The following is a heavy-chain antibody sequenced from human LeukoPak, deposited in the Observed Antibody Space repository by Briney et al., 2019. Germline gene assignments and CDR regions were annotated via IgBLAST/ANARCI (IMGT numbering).Heavy chain of an antibody. D-gene: IGHD5-12*01. CDR1: GGSISSTGCY. V-gene: IGHV4-61*02. CDR3: ARVYGGYDFNYYYYYMDV. Sequence: SETLSLTCTVSGGSISSTGCYWTWVRRPAGKGLEWIGRIYPRGSTLSNPSLKSRVTLSVDTSKNQFSLRLTSVTAADTAVYYCARVYGGYDFNYYYYYMDVWGKGTTVTISS. CDR2: IYPRGST. J-gene: IGHJ6*03.